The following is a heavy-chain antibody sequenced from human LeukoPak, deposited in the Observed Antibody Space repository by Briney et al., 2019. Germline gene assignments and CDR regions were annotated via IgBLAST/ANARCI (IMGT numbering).Heavy chain of an antibody. V-gene: IGHV4-59*01. J-gene: IGHJ6*02. D-gene: IGHD2-15*01. CDR2: VDYRGNT. CDR3: ARVEVGAANRQWYGMDV. CDR1: GGSISSYY. Sequence: SETLSLTCTISGGSISSYYWSWIRQPPGEGLEWVGYVDYRGNTNYNPYLKSRVTISIDTSKSLFSLKLNSVTAADTAVYYCARVEVGAANRQWYGMDVWGQGTTVTVSS.